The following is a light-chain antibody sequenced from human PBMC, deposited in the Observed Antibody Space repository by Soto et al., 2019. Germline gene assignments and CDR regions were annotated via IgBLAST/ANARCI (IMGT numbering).Light chain of an antibody. CDR2: GAS. V-gene: IGKV1-39*01. CDR1: QSITIY. CDR3: QQSYSTLWT. J-gene: IGKJ1*01. Sequence: DIQMTQSPSSLYASVGDRVTITCRASQSITIYLNWYQQKPGEAPNLLIFGASTLQSGVPSRFSGSGSGTDFTLTISSLQPEDFATYYCQQSYSTLWTFGQGTKVDI.